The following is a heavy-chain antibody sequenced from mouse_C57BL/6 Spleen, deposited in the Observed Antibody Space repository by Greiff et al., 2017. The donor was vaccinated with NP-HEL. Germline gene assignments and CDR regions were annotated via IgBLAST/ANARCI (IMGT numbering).Heavy chain of an antibody. V-gene: IGHV5-6*01. CDR3: ARHRDYGSSPWFAY. J-gene: IGHJ3*01. Sequence: EVKLVESGGDLVKPGGSLKLSCAASGFTFSSYGMSWVRQTPDKRLEWVATISSGGSYTYYPDSVKGRFTISRDNAKTTLYLQMSSLKSEDTAMYYCARHRDYGSSPWFAYWGQGTLVTVSA. CDR2: ISSGGSYT. CDR1: GFTFSSYG. D-gene: IGHD1-1*01.